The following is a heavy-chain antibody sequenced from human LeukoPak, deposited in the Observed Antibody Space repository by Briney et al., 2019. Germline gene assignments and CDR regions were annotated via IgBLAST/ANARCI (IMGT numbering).Heavy chain of an antibody. V-gene: IGHV1-69*04. D-gene: IGHD6-13*01. CDR2: IIPILGIA. CDR3: ARDPAAAGGFDY. CDR1: GGTFSSYA. J-gene: IGHJ4*02. Sequence: SVKVSCKVSGGTFSSYAISWVRQAPGQGLEWMGRIIPILGIANYAQKFQGRVTITADKSTSTAYMELSSLRSEGTAVYYCARDPAAAGGFDYWGQGTLATVSS.